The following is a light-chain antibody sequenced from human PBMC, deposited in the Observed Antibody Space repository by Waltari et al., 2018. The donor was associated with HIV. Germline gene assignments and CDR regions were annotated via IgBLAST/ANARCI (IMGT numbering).Light chain of an antibody. CDR1: SRDVGGYSY. V-gene: IGLV2-14*03. Sequence: QSALTQPASVSGSPGQSITISCTGTSRDVGGYSYVSWYQQHPGKAPKLMIYDVSNRPSGVSNRFSGSKSGNTASLTISGLQAEDEADYYCSSYTSSSTLWVFGGGTKLTVL. J-gene: IGLJ3*02. CDR3: SSYTSSSTLWV. CDR2: DVS.